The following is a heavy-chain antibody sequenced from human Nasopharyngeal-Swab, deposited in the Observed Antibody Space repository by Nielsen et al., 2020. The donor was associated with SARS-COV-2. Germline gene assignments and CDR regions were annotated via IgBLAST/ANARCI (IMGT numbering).Heavy chain of an antibody. CDR1: GFTFSSYT. V-gene: IGHV3-23*01. Sequence: GESLKISCAVSGFTFSSYTMSWVRQAPGKGLEWVSAISGSGGNTHSADSVKGRFTISRDSSKNTLYLQMNSLRAEDTAVYYCAKYGSGGYSFDYWGQGTLVTVSS. CDR2: ISGSGGNT. J-gene: IGHJ4*02. CDR3: AKYGSGGYSFDY. D-gene: IGHD3-10*01.